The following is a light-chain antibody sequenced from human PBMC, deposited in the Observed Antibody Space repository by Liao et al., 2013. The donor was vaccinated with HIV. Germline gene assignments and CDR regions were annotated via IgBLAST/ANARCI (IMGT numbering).Light chain of an antibody. CDR1: NIGSKS. Sequence: SYELTQPPSVSVAPGGTARITCEGTNIGSKSVHWYQQKPGQAPILAIYYDDDRPSGIPDRFSGFNSGDAATLTISTVQAGDEADYYCHVSDGNTEVFGGGTKLTVL. J-gene: IGLJ3*02. CDR3: HVSDGNTEV. CDR2: YDD. V-gene: IGLV3-21*04.